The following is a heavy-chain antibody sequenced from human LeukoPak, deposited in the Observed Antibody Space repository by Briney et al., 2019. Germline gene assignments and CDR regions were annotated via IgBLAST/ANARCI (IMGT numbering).Heavy chain of an antibody. V-gene: IGHV3-30*18. Sequence: GGSLRLSCAASGFTFSSYGMHWVRQAPGKGLEWVAVISYDGSNKYYADSVKGRFTISRDNSKNTLYLQMNSLRAEDTAVYYCAKDPDRFGELPGGFWSFDYWGQGTLVTVSS. J-gene: IGHJ4*02. D-gene: IGHD3-10*01. CDR3: AKDPDRFGELPGGFWSFDY. CDR2: ISYDGSNK. CDR1: GFTFSSYG.